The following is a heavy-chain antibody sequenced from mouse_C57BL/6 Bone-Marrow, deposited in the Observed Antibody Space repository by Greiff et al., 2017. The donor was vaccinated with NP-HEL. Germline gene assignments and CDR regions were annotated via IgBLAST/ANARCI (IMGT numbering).Heavy chain of an antibody. CDR1: GFTFNTYA. Sequence: EVMLVESGGGLVQPQGSLKLSCAASGFTFNTYAMHWVRQAPGKGLEWVARIRSKSSNYATFYADSVKDRFTISRDDSQSMLYLQMNNLKTEDTAMYYCVRDYYGSSYRAWFAYWGQGTLVTVSA. CDR3: VRDYYGSSYRAWFAY. J-gene: IGHJ3*01. CDR2: IRSKSSNYAT. V-gene: IGHV10-3*01. D-gene: IGHD1-1*01.